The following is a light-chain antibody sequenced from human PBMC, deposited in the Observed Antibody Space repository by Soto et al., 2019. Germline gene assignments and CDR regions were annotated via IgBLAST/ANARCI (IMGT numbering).Light chain of an antibody. J-gene: IGKJ5*01. CDR1: QSVSSY. CDR3: QQRSNWPIT. Sequence: EIVLTQSPATLSLSPGERATLSCRTSQSVSSYFAWYQQKPGRAPRLLIYDASNRATGIPARFIGSGSGTDFTLTISSLEPEDFAVYCCQQRSNWPITFGQGTRLEIK. CDR2: DAS. V-gene: IGKV3-11*01.